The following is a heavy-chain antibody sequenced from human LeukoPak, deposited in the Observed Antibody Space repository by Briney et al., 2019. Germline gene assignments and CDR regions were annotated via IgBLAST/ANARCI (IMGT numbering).Heavy chain of an antibody. CDR3: ASSSITIFGVVMNFDY. D-gene: IGHD3-3*01. J-gene: IGHJ4*02. Sequence: GGSLRLSCAASGFTFSSYAMHWVRQAPGKGLEWVAVISYDGSNKYYADSVKGRFTISRDNSKNTLYLQMNSLRAEDTAVYYCASSSITIFGVVMNFDYWGQGTLVTVSS. V-gene: IGHV3-30*04. CDR2: ISYDGSNK. CDR1: GFTFSSYA.